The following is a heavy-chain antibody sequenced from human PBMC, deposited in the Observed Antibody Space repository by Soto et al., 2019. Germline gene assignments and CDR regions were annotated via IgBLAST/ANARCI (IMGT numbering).Heavy chain of an antibody. CDR1: GYTFTSYY. V-gene: IGHV1-46*03. D-gene: IGHD4-17*01. CDR2: INPSGGST. J-gene: IGHJ4*02. CDR3: DRDYMNTVTPGYYFDY. Sequence: ASVKVSCKASGYTFTSYYMHWVRQAPGQGLEWMGIINPSGGSTSYAQKFQGRVTMTRDTSTSTVYMELSSLRSEDTAVYYCDRDYMNTVTPGYYFDYWGQVTLVTVSS.